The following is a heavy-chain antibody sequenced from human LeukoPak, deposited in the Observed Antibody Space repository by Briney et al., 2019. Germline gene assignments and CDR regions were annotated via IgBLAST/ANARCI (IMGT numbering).Heavy chain of an antibody. J-gene: IGHJ4*02. CDR3: ARVDFWSNYDFDY. CDR1: GFTFSSYS. CDR2: IKQDGSEK. Sequence: HPGGSLRLSCAASGFTFSSYSMNWVRQAPGKGLEWVANIKQDGSEKYYVDSVKGRFTISRDNAKNSLYLQMNSLRAEDTAVYYCARVDFWSNYDFDYWGQGTLVTVSS. D-gene: IGHD3-3*01. V-gene: IGHV3-7*01.